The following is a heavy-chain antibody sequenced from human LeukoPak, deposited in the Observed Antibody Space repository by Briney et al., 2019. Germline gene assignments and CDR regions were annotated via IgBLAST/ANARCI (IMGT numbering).Heavy chain of an antibody. CDR1: GGSISSHY. D-gene: IGHD5-18*01. V-gene: IGHV4-59*11. CDR2: IDNRGTT. Sequence: PSETLSLTCTVSGGSISSHYWSWIRQPPGKGLEWIGYIDNRGTTDYNPSLKNRVTILVDTSTNQFSLKLSSVTAADTAVYYCATDEGIQLWLNWGQGTLVTVSS. J-gene: IGHJ4*02. CDR3: ATDEGIQLWLN.